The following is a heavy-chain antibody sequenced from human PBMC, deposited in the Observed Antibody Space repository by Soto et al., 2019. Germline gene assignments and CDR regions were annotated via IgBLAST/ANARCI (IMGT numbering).Heavy chain of an antibody. D-gene: IGHD3-16*01. J-gene: IGHJ6*02. Sequence: SETLSLTCAVYGGTFNGYYWTWIRQAPGKGLEWIGEVNHSGSTNYHPSLKSRVTISEDASKKQFSLKLTSVTAADTAVYFCARVYSYDYVWGNYRYSARNYGLDVWGQGTTVTVSS. V-gene: IGHV4-34*01. CDR3: ARVYSYDYVWGNYRYSARNYGLDV. CDR2: VNHSGST. CDR1: GGTFNGYY.